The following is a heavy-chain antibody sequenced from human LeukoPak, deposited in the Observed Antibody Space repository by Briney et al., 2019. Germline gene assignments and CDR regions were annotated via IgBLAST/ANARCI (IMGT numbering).Heavy chain of an antibody. D-gene: IGHD4-11*01. CDR2: IWYDGSNK. CDR1: GFTFSSYG. Sequence: PPGGSLRLSCAASGFTFSSYGMHWVRQAPGKGLEWVAVIWYDGSNKYYADSVKGRFTISRDNSKNTLYLQMNSLRAEDTAVYYCARDGRPYSNYDYYYYYMDVWGKGTTVTVSS. V-gene: IGHV3-33*01. J-gene: IGHJ6*03. CDR3: ARDGRPYSNYDYYYYYMDV.